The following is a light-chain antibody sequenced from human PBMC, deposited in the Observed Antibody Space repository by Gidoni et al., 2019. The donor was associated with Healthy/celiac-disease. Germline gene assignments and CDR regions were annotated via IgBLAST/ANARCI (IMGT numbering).Light chain of an antibody. CDR2: AAS. V-gene: IGKV1-39*01. CDR1: QSMSSY. Sequence: DIQMTQSPSSLSASVGDRVTITCRASQSMSSYLNWYQQKPGKAPKLLIYAASSLQSGVPSRFSGSGSGTDFTLTISSLQPEGFATYYCQQSYSTLFTFGPGTKVDIK. J-gene: IGKJ3*01. CDR3: QQSYSTLFT.